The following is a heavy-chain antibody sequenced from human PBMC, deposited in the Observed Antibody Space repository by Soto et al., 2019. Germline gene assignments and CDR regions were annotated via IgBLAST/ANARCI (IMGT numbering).Heavy chain of an antibody. Sequence: EVQVVESGGGSVQPGGSLRLSCAASGFTFNSHWLHWVRQVPGNGPVWVARISNDGSETIYADSVEGRFTISRDNAKNKVYLEMNSLRVEDTAVYYCVRDRPHNWFDPLGQGNLVTVSS. V-gene: IGHV3-74*01. CDR1: GFTFNSHW. CDR3: VRDRPHNWFDP. J-gene: IGHJ5*02. CDR2: ISNDGSET.